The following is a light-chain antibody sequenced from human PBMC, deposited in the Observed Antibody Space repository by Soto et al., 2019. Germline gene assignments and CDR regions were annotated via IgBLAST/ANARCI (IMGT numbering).Light chain of an antibody. Sequence: LYLPPRVRATRSCGASRRGGSSNLAWYQQKPGQSPRLLIYGASNRATGIPARFSGSGSGTEFTPTISSLEPEDFAIYYCQQRSNWPPITFGQGTRLEIK. J-gene: IGKJ5*01. V-gene: IGKV3-11*01. CDR1: RRGGSSN. CDR2: GAS. CDR3: QQRSNWPPIT.